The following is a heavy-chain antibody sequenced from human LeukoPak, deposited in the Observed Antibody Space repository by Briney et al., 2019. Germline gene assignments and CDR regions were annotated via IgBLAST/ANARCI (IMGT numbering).Heavy chain of an antibody. J-gene: IGHJ4*02. CDR2: ISYDGSNK. CDR1: GFTFSSYG. D-gene: IGHD4-17*01. Sequence: GRSLRLSCAASGFTFSSYGMHWVRQAPGKGLEWVAVISYDGSNKYYADSVKGRFTISRDNSKNTLYLQMNSLRAEDTAVYYCANTRNGVLDYWGQGTLVTVSS. V-gene: IGHV3-30*18. CDR3: ANTRNGVLDY.